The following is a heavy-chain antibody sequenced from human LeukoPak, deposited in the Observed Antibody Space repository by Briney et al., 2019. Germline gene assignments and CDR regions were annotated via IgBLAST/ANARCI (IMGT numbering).Heavy chain of an antibody. CDR2: NFYSGST. CDR3: ARHLYYYYGMDV. CDR1: GDSISSDNW. Sequence: PSETLSLTCAVSGDSISSDNWWSWVRQPPGKGLEWIGYNFYSGSTNYNPSLKSRVTISIDTSKNQFSLKLSSVTAADTAVYYCARHLYYYYGMDVWGQGTTVTVSS. J-gene: IGHJ6*02. V-gene: IGHV4-4*02.